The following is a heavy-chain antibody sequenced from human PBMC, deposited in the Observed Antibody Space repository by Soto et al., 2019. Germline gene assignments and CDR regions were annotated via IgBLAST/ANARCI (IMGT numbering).Heavy chain of an antibody. V-gene: IGHV3-9*01. CDR1: GFTFHEYA. Sequence: EVQLIESGGGWVQPGTSLRVSCAASGFTFHEYAMHWVRQAPGKGLEWVSGISSDGDTIAYADSVQGRFTVFRDNAKNSPYLQMNSVRAQDTALYYCTKGGYDLIYYFGMDVWGQGTTVTVSS. J-gene: IGHJ6*02. CDR3: TKGGYDLIYYFGMDV. D-gene: IGHD5-12*01. CDR2: ISSDGDTI.